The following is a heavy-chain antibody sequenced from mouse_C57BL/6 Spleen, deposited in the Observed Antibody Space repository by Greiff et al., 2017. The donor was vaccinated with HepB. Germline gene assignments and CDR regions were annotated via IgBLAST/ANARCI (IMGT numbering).Heavy chain of an antibody. CDR1: GFTFTDYY. Sequence: EVKVVESGGGLVQPGGSLSLSCAASGFTFTDYYMSWVRQPPGKALEWLGFIRNKANGYTTEYSASVKGRFTISRDNSQSILDLQMNALRAEDSATYYCARSEITTVVPFAYWGQGTLVTVSA. D-gene: IGHD1-1*01. V-gene: IGHV7-3*01. CDR3: ARSEITTVVPFAY. J-gene: IGHJ3*01. CDR2: IRNKANGYTT.